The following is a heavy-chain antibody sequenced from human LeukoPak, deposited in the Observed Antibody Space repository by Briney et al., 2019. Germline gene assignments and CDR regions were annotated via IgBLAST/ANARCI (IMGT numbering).Heavy chain of an antibody. CDR1: GYTSTSYD. CDR3: ARGPIHRRYCSSTSCYTEDPYGMDV. V-gene: IGHV1-8*01. Sequence: ASVKVSCKASGYTSTSYDINWVRQATGQGLEWMGWMNPNSGNTGYAQKFQGRVTMTRNTSISTAYMELSSLRSEDTAVYYCARGPIHRRYCSSTSCYTEDPYGMDVWGQGTTVTVSS. D-gene: IGHD2-2*02. J-gene: IGHJ6*02. CDR2: MNPNSGNT.